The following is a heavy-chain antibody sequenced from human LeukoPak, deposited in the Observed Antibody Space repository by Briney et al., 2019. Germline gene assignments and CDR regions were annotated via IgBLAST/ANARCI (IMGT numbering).Heavy chain of an antibody. CDR1: GGSISSSSYY. CDR2: IYYSGST. CDR3: ASHDRYYDFWSGYYAQDDAFDI. Sequence: SETLSLTCTVSGGSISSSSYYWGWIRQPPGKGLEWIGRIYYSGSTYYNPSLKSRVTISVDTSKSQFSLKLSSVTAADTAVYYCASHDRYYDFWSGYYAQDDAFDIWGQGTMVTVSS. D-gene: IGHD3-3*01. V-gene: IGHV4-39*01. J-gene: IGHJ3*02.